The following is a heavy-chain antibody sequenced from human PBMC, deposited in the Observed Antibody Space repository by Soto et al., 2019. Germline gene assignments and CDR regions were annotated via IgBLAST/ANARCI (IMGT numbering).Heavy chain of an antibody. J-gene: IGHJ6*02. D-gene: IGHD2-8*01. V-gene: IGHV4-39*01. CDR2: IYYSGST. CDR3: ARHGQDIVLMVYAIISSYGMDV. Sequence: SETLSLTCTVSGGSISSSSYYWGWIRQPPGKGLEWIGSIYYSGSTYYNPSLKSRVTISLDTSKNQFSLKLSSVTAADTAVYYCARHGQDIVLMVYAIISSYGMDVWGQGTTVTVSS. CDR1: GGSISSSSYY.